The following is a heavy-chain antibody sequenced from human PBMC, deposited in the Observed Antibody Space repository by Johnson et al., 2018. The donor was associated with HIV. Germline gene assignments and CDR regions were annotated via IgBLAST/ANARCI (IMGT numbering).Heavy chain of an antibody. Sequence: EVQLVESGGGVVQPGRSLRLSCAASGFTFSSYAMHWVRQAPGKGLEWVSVIHTGGGTYYADSVKGRFTMSRDNSKNTLYLQMNSLRAEDTAVYYCARGGAAAGTNAFDIWGQGTMVTVSS. D-gene: IGHD6-13*01. CDR2: IHTGGGT. J-gene: IGHJ3*02. CDR3: ARGGAAAGTNAFDI. CDR1: GFTFSSYA. V-gene: IGHV3-66*02.